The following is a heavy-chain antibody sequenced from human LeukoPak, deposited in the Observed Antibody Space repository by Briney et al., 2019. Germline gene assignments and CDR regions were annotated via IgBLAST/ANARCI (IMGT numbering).Heavy chain of an antibody. D-gene: IGHD1-1*01. CDR3: ARGRFWNDY. CDR2: INHSGST. Sequence: SETLSLTCTVSGGSISSYYWSWIRQPPGKGLEWIGEINHSGSTNYNPSLKSRVTISVDTSKNQFSLKLSSVTAADTAVYYCARGRFWNDYWGQGTLVTVSS. V-gene: IGHV4-34*01. J-gene: IGHJ4*02. CDR1: GGSISSYY.